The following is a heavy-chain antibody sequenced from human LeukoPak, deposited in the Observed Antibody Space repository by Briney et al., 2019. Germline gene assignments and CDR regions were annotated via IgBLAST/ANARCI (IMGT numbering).Heavy chain of an antibody. V-gene: IGHV3-7*05. CDR1: GFTFSTSW. CDR3: ARVSKAANPTSDSPWFDP. J-gene: IGHJ5*02. D-gene: IGHD2-15*01. CDR2: IKGDGSVQ. Sequence: PGGSLRLSCVASGFTFSTSWMNWVRQAPGKGLEWVANIKGDGSVQSYVDSVKGRFTMSRDNAKKSLYLQMDSLRAEDTAVYYCARVSKAANPTSDSPWFDPWGQGTLVTVSS.